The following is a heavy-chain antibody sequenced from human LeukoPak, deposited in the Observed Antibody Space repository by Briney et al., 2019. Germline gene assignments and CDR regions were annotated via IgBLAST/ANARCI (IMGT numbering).Heavy chain of an antibody. CDR3: ARGGGNSGDWFDP. CDR2: ISYDGSNK. V-gene: IGHV3-30-3*01. Sequence: GGSLRLSCAASGFTFSSYAMHWVRQAPGKGLEWVAVISYDGSNKYYADSVKGRFTISRDNSKNTLYLQMNSLRAEDTAVYYCARGGGNSGDWFDPWGQGTLVTVSS. CDR1: GFTFSSYA. D-gene: IGHD4-23*01. J-gene: IGHJ5*02.